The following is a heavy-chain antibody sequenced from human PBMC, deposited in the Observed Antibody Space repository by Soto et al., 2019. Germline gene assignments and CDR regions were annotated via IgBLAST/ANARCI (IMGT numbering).Heavy chain of an antibody. D-gene: IGHD6-13*01. V-gene: IGHV1-3*01. CDR3: ARDGAAAGRRYYFDY. CDR2: INAGNGNT. CDR1: GYTFTSYA. Sequence: QVQLVQSGAEVKKPGASVKVSCKASGYTFTSYAMHWVRQAPGQRLEWMGWINAGNGNTKYSQKFQGRVTITRDTSASTAYMELSSLRSEDTAVYYCARDGAAAGRRYYFDYWGQGTLVTVSS. J-gene: IGHJ4*02.